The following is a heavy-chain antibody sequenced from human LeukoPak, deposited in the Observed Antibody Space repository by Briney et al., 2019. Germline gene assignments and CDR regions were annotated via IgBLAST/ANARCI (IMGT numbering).Heavy chain of an antibody. Sequence: PGGSLRLSCAASGFTFSSYGMHWVRQAPGKGPEWVAFIRYDGSNKYYADSVKGRFTISRDNSKNTLYLQMNSLRAEDTAVYYCAKDSSGPDPHAFDIWGQGTMVTVSS. CDR1: GFTFSSYG. V-gene: IGHV3-30*02. CDR2: IRYDGSNK. D-gene: IGHD1-14*01. J-gene: IGHJ3*02. CDR3: AKDSSGPDPHAFDI.